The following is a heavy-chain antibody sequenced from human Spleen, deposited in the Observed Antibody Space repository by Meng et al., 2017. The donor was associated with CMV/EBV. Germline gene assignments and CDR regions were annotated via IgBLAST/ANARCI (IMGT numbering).Heavy chain of an antibody. CDR2: INPNSGGT. J-gene: IGHJ6*02. D-gene: IGHD3-3*01. V-gene: IGHV1-2*02. CDR3: ARDLTRSLRFLEWTQYYYYGMDV. CDR1: GYTFTGYY. Sequence: ASVKVSCKDSGYTFTGYYMHWVRQAPGQGLEWMGWINPNSGGTNYAQKFQGRVTMTRDTSISTAYMELSRLRSDDTAVYYCARDLTRSLRFLEWTQYYYYGMDVWGQGTTVTVSS.